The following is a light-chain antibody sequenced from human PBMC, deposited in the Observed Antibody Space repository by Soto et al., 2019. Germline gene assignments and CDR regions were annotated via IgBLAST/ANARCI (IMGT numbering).Light chain of an antibody. V-gene: IGKV1-39*01. Sequence: DIQMTQSPSSLSASVGDRVTVTCRASQNIGIYLNWYQQKPGKAPELLMYGVSRLQSGVPSRFSGSGSGTDFTLTISSLQPEDAAIYYCQQSNSSPITFGQGTRLEIK. CDR2: GVS. CDR3: QQSNSSPIT. J-gene: IGKJ5*01. CDR1: QNIGIY.